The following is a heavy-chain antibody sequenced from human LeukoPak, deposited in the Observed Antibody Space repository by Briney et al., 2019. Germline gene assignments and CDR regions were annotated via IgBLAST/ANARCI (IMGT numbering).Heavy chain of an antibody. J-gene: IGHJ4*02. D-gene: IGHD3/OR15-3a*01. Sequence: GGSLRLSCAASGFSFSNYWMTWVRQAPGRGLEWVANIGQDGTGNHYVDSVKGRFTISRDNAKNSLYLQMNSLRADDTAVCYCARDLDYYATDYWGQGTVVTVSS. CDR2: IGQDGTGN. V-gene: IGHV3-7*01. CDR1: GFSFSNYW. CDR3: ARDLDYYATDY.